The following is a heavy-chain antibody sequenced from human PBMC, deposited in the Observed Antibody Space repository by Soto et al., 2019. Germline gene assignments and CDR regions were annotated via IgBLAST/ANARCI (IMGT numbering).Heavy chain of an antibody. V-gene: IGHV4-59*01. CDR2: FFYTGST. J-gene: IGHJ4*02. Sequence: QVQLQVSGPGLVKPSATLSLSCTVSTGSTNSFYWSWIRQPPGKGLEWIGYFFYTGSTNHNPSLQSRVTISLVMASIEFSLSLSSVTAADSAMYSWARSSDGYNLIPIYLWGQGLLVTVSS. CDR1: TGSTNSFY. D-gene: IGHD5-12*01. CDR3: ARSSDGYNLIPIYL.